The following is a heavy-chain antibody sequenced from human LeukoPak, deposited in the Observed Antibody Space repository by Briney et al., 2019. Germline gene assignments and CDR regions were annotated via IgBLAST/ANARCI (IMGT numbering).Heavy chain of an antibody. CDR1: GGSISSYY. Sequence: SETLSLTCTVPGGSISSYYWSWIRQPAGKGLEWIGRIYTSGSTNYNPSLKSRVTMSVDTSKNQFSLKLSSVTAADTAVYYCARGIAVAGTNDAFDIWGQGTMVTVSS. V-gene: IGHV4-4*07. J-gene: IGHJ3*02. CDR2: IYTSGST. CDR3: ARGIAVAGTNDAFDI. D-gene: IGHD6-19*01.